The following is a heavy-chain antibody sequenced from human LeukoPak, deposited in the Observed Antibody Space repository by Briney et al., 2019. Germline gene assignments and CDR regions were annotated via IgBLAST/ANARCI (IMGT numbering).Heavy chain of an antibody. V-gene: IGHV4-39*07. CDR3: ARAYYFDSAPDY. J-gene: IGHJ4*02. CDR2: IYYSGST. Sequence: PGGSLRLSCAASGFTFSSYAMSWVRQAPGKGLEWIGSIYYSGSTFYNPSLKSRVTISVDTSKNHFSLKLSSVTAADTAVYYCARAYYFDSAPDYWGQGTLVTVSS. D-gene: IGHD3-22*01. CDR1: GFTFSSYA.